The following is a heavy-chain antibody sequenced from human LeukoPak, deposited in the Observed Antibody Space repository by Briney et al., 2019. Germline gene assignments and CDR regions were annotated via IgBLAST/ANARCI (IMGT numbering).Heavy chain of an antibody. CDR1: GFTFSSYS. V-gene: IGHV3-48*04. CDR3: AKDPRSSSWPETFDI. Sequence: GGSLRLSCAASGFTFSSYSMNWVRQAPGKGLEWVSYISSSSSTIYYTDSVKGRFTISRDNAKNSLYLQMNSLRAEDTAVYYCAKDPRSSSWPETFDIWGQGTMVTVSS. D-gene: IGHD6-13*01. CDR2: ISSSSSTI. J-gene: IGHJ3*02.